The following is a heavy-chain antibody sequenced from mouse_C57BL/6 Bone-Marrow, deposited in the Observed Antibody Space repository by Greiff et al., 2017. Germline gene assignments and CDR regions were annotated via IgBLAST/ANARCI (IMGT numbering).Heavy chain of an antibody. CDR2: ISDGGSYT. CDR1: GFTFSSYA. V-gene: IGHV5-4*03. D-gene: IGHD1-1*01. CDR3: ARGGYYGSSLHFDY. Sequence: EVKLVESGGGLVKPGGSLKLSCAASGFTFSSYAMSWVRQTPEKRLEWVATISDGGSYTYYPDNVKGRFTISRDNAKNNLYLQMSHLKSEDTAMYYCARGGYYGSSLHFDYWGQGTTLTVSS. J-gene: IGHJ2*01.